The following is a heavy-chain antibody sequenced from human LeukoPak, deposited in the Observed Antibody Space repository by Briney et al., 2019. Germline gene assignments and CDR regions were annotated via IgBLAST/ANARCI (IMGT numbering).Heavy chain of an antibody. CDR1: GGSFSGYY. CDR3: ARHLSGITGYTYGRGIDY. Sequence: ETLSLTCAVYGGSFSGYYWSWIRQPPGKGLEWVANIKQDGSEKYYVDSVKGRFTISRDNAKKSLYLQMNSLGAEDTAVYYCARHLSGITGYTYGRGIDYWGQGTLLTVSS. V-gene: IGHV3-7*01. D-gene: IGHD5-18*01. J-gene: IGHJ4*02. CDR2: IKQDGSEK.